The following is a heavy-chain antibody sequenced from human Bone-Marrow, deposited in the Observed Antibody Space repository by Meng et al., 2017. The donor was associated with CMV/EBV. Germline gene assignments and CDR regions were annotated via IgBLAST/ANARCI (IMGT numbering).Heavy chain of an antibody. CDR3: ARDEGTYYDFWSGYSPTYYYYGMDV. CDR1: GFTFSSHW. Sequence: GGSLRLSCAASGFTFSSHWMSWVRQAPGKGLEWVANIKQDGSEKYYVDSVKGRFTISRDNAKNSLYLQMNSLRAEDTAVYYCARDEGTYYDFWSGYSPTYYYYGMDVWGQGTTVTVSS. J-gene: IGHJ6*02. CDR2: IKQDGSEK. D-gene: IGHD3-3*01. V-gene: IGHV3-7*01.